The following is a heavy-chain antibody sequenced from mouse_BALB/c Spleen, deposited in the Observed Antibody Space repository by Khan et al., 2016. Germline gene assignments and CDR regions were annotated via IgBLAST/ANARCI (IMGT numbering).Heavy chain of an antibody. J-gene: IGHJ4*01. CDR1: GYSFTSYY. V-gene: IGHV1S135*01. Sequence: VQLQQSGPELLKPGASVKISCKASGYSFTSYYMHWVKQSHGKSLEWIGYIDPFNGGTSYNQQFNRKATLTVATSSSTAYMHRSSRTSGDSAVYYCACSTQSFYAMDYWGQGTSVTVSS. CDR2: IDPFNGGT. CDR3: ACSTQSFYAMDY. D-gene: IGHD1-1*01.